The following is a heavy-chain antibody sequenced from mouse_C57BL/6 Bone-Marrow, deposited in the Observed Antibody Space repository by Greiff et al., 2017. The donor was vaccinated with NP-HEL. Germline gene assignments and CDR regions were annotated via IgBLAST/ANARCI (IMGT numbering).Heavy chain of an antibody. V-gene: IGHV6-3*01. D-gene: IGHD2-4*01. J-gene: IGHJ3*01. CDR1: GFTFSNYW. CDR2: IRLKSDNYAT. Sequence: EVQGVESGGGLVQPGGSMKLSCVASGFTFSNYWMNWVRQSPEKGLEWVAQIRLKSDNYATHYAESVKGRFTISRDDSKSSVYLQMNNLRAEDTEIYYCTRRGIYYDYEDFAYWGQGTLVTVSA. CDR3: TRRGIYYDYEDFAY.